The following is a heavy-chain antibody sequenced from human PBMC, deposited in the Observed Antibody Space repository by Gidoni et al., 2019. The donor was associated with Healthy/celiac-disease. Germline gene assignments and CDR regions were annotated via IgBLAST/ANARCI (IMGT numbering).Heavy chain of an antibody. CDR3: HYGDYVIPFDY. CDR2: IYHSGST. Sequence: QFQLQESGPGLVQPSGTLSLPCSVSGRSISSSTWVSWVRQPPGKGLEWIGEIYHSGSTNYNPSLKSRVTISVDKSKNQFSLKLSSVTAADTAVYYCHYGDYVIPFDYWGQGTLVTVSS. J-gene: IGHJ4*02. V-gene: IGHV4-4*02. D-gene: IGHD4-17*01. CDR1: GRSISSSTW.